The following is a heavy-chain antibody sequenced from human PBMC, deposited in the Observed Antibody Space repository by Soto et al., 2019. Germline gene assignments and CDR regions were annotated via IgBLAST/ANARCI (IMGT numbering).Heavy chain of an antibody. D-gene: IGHD3-9*01. CDR3: ARQGRYFDWLLPHY. V-gene: IGHV4-59*08. CDR2: IYYSGST. Sequence: PSETLSLTCTVSGGSISSYYWSWIRQPPGKGLEWIGYIYYSGSTNYNPSLKSRVTISVDTSKNQFSLKLSSVTAADTAVYYCARQGRYFDWLLPHYWGQGTLVTVSS. J-gene: IGHJ4*02. CDR1: GGSISSYY.